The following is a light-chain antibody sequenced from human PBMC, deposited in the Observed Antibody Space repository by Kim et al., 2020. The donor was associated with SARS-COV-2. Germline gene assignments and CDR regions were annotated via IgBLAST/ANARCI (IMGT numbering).Light chain of an antibody. CDR3: QQCGSSPLT. CDR2: GAS. Sequence: ENALTQSPDTLSLSPGERATFSCRASQSPTGDCMAWYQHKPGQAPRLLIYGASSRATGIPDRFSGSGSGTDFSLSISRLEPEDFAVYYCQQCGSSPLTFGGGTKVDIK. J-gene: IGKJ4*01. V-gene: IGKV3-20*01. CDR1: QSPTGDC.